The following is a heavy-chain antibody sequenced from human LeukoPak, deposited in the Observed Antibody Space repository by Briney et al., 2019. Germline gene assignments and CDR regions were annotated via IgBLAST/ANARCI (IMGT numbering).Heavy chain of an antibody. J-gene: IGHJ3*02. Sequence: PSETLSLTCSVSGDSISTSSSYWSWIRQPPGKGLEWIGYIYYSGSTNYNPSLKSRVTISVDTSKNQFSLKLSSVTAADTAVYFCARGPYSYDSSGAFDIWGQGTMVTVSS. CDR3: ARGPYSYDSSGAFDI. CDR1: GDSISTSSSY. CDR2: IYYSGST. D-gene: IGHD3-22*01. V-gene: IGHV4-61*01.